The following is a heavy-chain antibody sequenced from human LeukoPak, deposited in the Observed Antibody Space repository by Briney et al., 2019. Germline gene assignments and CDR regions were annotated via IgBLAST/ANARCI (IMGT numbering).Heavy chain of an antibody. V-gene: IGHV3-30-3*02. D-gene: IGHD2-15*01. J-gene: IGHJ4*02. Sequence: GGSLRLSCAASGFTFSSYAMHWVRQAPGKGLEWMAIISYDGSNKYYADSVKGRFTISRDNSKNTLYLQMNSLRAEDTAVYYCAKSSRIDTSGYFDYWGQGTLVTVSS. CDR1: GFTFSSYA. CDR3: AKSSRIDTSGYFDY. CDR2: ISYDGSNK.